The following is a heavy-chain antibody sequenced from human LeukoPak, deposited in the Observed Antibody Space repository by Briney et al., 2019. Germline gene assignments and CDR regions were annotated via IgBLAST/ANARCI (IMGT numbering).Heavy chain of an antibody. V-gene: IGHV3-74*01. CDR2: INSDGSIT. Sequence: PGGSLRLSCAASVFTFTTYWMHWVRQAPGKGLVWVSHINSDGSITSYADSVKGRFTITRDNAKNTLYLQMNSLRAEDTAVYYCARGDTAMVLNYWGQGTLVTVSS. D-gene: IGHD5-18*01. CDR1: VFTFTTYW. J-gene: IGHJ4*02. CDR3: ARGDTAMVLNY.